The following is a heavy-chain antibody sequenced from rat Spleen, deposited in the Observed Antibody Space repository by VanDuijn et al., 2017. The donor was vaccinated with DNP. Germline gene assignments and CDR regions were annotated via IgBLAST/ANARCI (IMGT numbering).Heavy chain of an antibody. J-gene: IGHJ3*01. V-gene: IGHV2-43*01. Sequence: QVQLKESGPGLVQPSQTLSLACTVSGFSLTSYPVHWVRQPSGKGLEWMGLIWTGGSTEYNSALKSRLSISRDTSKSQVFLKMISLQTEDTAIYYCTRDGGAFAFWGQGTLVTVSS. CDR3: TRDGGAFAF. CDR2: IWTGGST. CDR1: GFSLTSYP.